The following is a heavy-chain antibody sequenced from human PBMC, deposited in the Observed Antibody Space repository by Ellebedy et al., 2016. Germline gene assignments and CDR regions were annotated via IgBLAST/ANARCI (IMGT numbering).Heavy chain of an antibody. CDR2: IWYDGSNK. J-gene: IGHJ3*02. D-gene: IGHD6-19*01. V-gene: IGHV3-33*01. CDR1: GFSFSSYG. CDR3: ARVSRGRSTRGNPFDI. Sequence: GGSLRLXXAASGFSFSSYGMYWVRQAPGKGLEWVAVIWYDGSNKYYADSVKGRFTISRDSSKNTLYLQMNSLRAEDTALYYCARVSRGRSTRGNPFDIWGQGTMVTVSS.